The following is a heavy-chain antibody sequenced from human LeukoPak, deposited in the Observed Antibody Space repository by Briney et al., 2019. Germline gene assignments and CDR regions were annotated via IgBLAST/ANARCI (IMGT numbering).Heavy chain of an antibody. CDR3: AKAPTYNWNDGDYFDY. CDR2: ISYDGSNK. D-gene: IGHD1-1*01. Sequence: GRSLRLSCAASGFTFSSYGMHWVRQAPGKGLEGVAVISYDGSNKYYADSVKGRFTISRDNSKNTLYLQMNSLRAEDTAVYYCAKAPTYNWNDGDYFDYWGQGTLVTVSS. J-gene: IGHJ4*02. CDR1: GFTFSSYG. V-gene: IGHV3-30*18.